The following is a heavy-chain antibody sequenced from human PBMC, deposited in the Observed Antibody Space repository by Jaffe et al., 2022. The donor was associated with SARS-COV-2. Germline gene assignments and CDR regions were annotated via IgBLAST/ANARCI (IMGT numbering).Heavy chain of an antibody. CDR3: ARLEGESFTVSPYYYYGMDV. Sequence: EVQLVESGGGLVQPGGSLRLSCAASGFTFSSYWMHWVRQAPGKGLVWVSRINSDGSSTSYADSVKGRFTISRDNAKNTLYLQMNSLRAEDTAVYYCARLEGESFTVSPYYYYGMDVWGQGTTVTVSS. CDR1: GFTFSSYW. D-gene: IGHD4-4*01. V-gene: IGHV3-74*01. J-gene: IGHJ6*02. CDR2: INSDGSST.